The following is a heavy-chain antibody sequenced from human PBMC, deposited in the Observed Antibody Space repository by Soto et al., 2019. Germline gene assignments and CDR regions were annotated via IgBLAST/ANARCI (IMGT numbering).Heavy chain of an antibody. CDR2: INHSGST. CDR3: ARGYYDFWSSSGMDV. Sequence: PSETLSLTCTVYGGSFSGYYWSWIRQPPGKGLEWIGEINHSGSTNYNPSLKSRVTISVDTSKNQFSLKLSSVTAADTAVYYCARGYYDFWSSSGMDVWGQGTTVTVSS. D-gene: IGHD3-3*01. J-gene: IGHJ6*02. V-gene: IGHV4-34*01. CDR1: GGSFSGYY.